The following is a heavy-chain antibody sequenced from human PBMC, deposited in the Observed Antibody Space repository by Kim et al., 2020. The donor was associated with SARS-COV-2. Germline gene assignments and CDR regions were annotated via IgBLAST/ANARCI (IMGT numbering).Heavy chain of an antibody. J-gene: IGHJ6*02. CDR2: IYSGGST. V-gene: IGHV3-66*01. CDR1: GFTVSSNY. CDR3: ARDLGTAMGFNYYYYYGMDV. Sequence: GGSLRLSCAASGFTVSSNYMSWVRQAPGKGLEWVSVIYSGGSTYYADSVKGRFTISRDNSKNTLYLQMNSLRAEDTAVYYCARDLGTAMGFNYYYYYGMDVWGQGTTVTVSS. D-gene: IGHD5-18*01.